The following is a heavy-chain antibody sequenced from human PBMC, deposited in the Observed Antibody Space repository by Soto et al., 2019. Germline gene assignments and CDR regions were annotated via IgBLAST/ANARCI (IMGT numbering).Heavy chain of an antibody. CDR1: GFTFSSYW. J-gene: IGHJ1*01. D-gene: IGHD2-15*01. CDR3: ARGPVVAAVSPEYFQH. Sequence: GGSLRLSCAASGFTFSSYWMSWVRQAPGKGLEWVANIKQDGSEKYYVDSVKGRFTISRDNAKNSLYLQMNSLRAEDTAVYYCARGPVVAAVSPEYFQHWGQGTLVTVSS. V-gene: IGHV3-7*01. CDR2: IKQDGSEK.